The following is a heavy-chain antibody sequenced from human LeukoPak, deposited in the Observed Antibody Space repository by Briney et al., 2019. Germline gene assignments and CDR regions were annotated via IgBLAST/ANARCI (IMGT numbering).Heavy chain of an antibody. CDR3: ARDHTITMVRGIINWFDP. V-gene: IGHV1-18*01. CDR1: GYTFTSYD. CDR2: ISAYNGNT. D-gene: IGHD3-10*01. Sequence: ASVKVSCKASGYTFTSYDINWVRQAPGQGLEWMGWISAYNGNTNYAQKLQGRVTMTTDTSTSTAYMELRSLRSDDTAVYYCARDHTITMVRGIINWFDPWGQGTLVTVSS. J-gene: IGHJ5*02.